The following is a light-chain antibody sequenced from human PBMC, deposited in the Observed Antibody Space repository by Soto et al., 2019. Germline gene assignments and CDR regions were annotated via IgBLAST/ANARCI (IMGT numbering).Light chain of an antibody. CDR2: GAS. V-gene: IGKV3-20*01. J-gene: IGKJ5*01. CDR1: QSVSSK. Sequence: EIVLTQSPGTLSLSPGERATLSCRASQSVSSKLAWYQQKPGQAPRLLISGASIRATGIPDRFSGSGSGTDFTLTISRLEPEDFAMYFCQQYCGSPITFGQGTRLDIK. CDR3: QQYCGSPIT.